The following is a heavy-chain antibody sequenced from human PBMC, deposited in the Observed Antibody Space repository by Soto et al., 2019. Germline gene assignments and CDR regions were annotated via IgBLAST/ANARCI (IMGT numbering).Heavy chain of an antibody. CDR1: GGSFSGYY. Sequence: QVQLQQWGAGLLKPSETLSLTCAVYGGSFSGYYWSWIRQPPGKGLEWIGEINHSGSTNYNPSLKSRVTISVAPSKNQFSRKLSSVTAADTAVYYCARGGGYSLDYWGQGTLVTVSS. J-gene: IGHJ4*02. CDR3: ARGGGYSLDY. D-gene: IGHD6-13*01. CDR2: INHSGST. V-gene: IGHV4-34*01.